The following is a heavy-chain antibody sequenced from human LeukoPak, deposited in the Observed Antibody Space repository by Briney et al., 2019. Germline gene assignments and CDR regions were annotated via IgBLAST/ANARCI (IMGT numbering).Heavy chain of an antibody. D-gene: IGHD3-22*01. Sequence: PGGSLRLSCAASGFTFSSYAMSWVRQAPGKGLEWVSAISGTGGNTYYADSVKGRFTISRDNSKNTLYLQMNSLRAEDTAVYYCAKSYYDSSGYYHFDYWGQGTLVTVSS. J-gene: IGHJ4*02. V-gene: IGHV3-23*01. CDR2: ISGTGGNT. CDR3: AKSYYDSSGYYHFDY. CDR1: GFTFSSYA.